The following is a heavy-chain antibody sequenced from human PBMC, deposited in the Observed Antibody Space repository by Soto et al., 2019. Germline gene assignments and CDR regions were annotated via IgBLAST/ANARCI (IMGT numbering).Heavy chain of an antibody. J-gene: IGHJ3*01. Sequence: QVQLIQSEAEVKKPGSSVRVSCTASGGIFGSHGFSWVRQAPGQRLAWVSGFIPIFRTLTYTEKFQARVRIAADESTHTGYLDLSSLTSEDTAVYYCVRDRRIYYSDPHDEFGASDYEVWGQGTMVSVSS. V-gene: IGHV1-69*01. CDR1: GGIFGSHG. CDR2: FIPIFRTL. CDR3: VRDRRIYYSDPHDEFGASDYEV. D-gene: IGHD3-22*01.